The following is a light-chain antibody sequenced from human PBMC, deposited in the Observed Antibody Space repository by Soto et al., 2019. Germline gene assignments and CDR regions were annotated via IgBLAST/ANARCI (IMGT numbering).Light chain of an antibody. CDR1: QDISNY. CDR2: DSS. Sequence: DIQMTQSPSSLSASVGDRVTITCQASQDISNYLNWYQQKPGKAPKLLIYDSSNLETGVPSRFSGSGSGTDFTFTISSLQNEDIATYYCQQYDYLPLTFGGGTKVDIK. J-gene: IGKJ4*01. V-gene: IGKV1-33*01. CDR3: QQYDYLPLT.